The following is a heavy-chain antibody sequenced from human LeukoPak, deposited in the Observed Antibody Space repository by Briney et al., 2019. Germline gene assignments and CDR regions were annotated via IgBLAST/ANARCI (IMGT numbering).Heavy chain of an antibody. CDR2: ISGSGGST. J-gene: IGHJ4*02. D-gene: IGHD2-21*02. CDR3: AKDVEATIGYYFDY. V-gene: IGHV3-23*01. CDR1: GFTFSSYA. Sequence: GGSLRLSCAASGFTFSSYAMSWDRQAPGKGLEWVSAISGSGGSTYYADSVKGRFTISRDNSKNTLYLQMNSLRAEDTAVYYCAKDVEATIGYYFDYWGQGTLVTVSS.